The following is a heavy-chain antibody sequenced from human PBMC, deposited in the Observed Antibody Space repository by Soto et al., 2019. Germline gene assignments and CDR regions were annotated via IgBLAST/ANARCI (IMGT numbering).Heavy chain of an antibody. J-gene: IGHJ4*02. CDR3: ARGGHFAVVTAIFDY. D-gene: IGHD2-21*02. CDR1: GYTFNTYY. V-gene: IGHV1-46*02. Sequence: QVQLVQSGAEVKKPGASVKVSCKPSGYTFNTYYLHWVRQAPGQALEWMGVIHPSGGGTTYAQKFLGRVTVTRDTSTSTVFRELSSLRSDDRAVYYCARGGHFAVVTAIFDYWGQGTLVTVPS. CDR2: IHPSGGGT.